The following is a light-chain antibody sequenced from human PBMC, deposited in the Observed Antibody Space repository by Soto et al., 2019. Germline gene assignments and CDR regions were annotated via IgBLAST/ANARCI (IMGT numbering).Light chain of an antibody. CDR1: KNDIGVYDF. V-gene: IGLV2-14*01. CDR2: EVS. J-gene: IGLJ1*01. Sequence: QSVLTQPPSASGSPGQSVTISCTGTKNDIGVYDFVSWYQHHPGKAPKLIIFEVSNRPSGVSDRFSGSKSGNTASLTIAGLQAEDEADYYCSSYTSSVTYMFGTGTKVTVL. CDR3: SSYTSSVTYM.